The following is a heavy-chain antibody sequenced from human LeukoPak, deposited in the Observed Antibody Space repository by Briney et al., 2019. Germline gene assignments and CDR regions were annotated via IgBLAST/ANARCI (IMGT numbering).Heavy chain of an antibody. V-gene: IGHV3-30*03. CDR2: ISFDGNDK. Sequence: GRSLRLSCAASGFSFSLYGMHWVRQAPGKGLEWVAVISFDGNDKFYADSEKGRFTISRDDSKNTLYLQMNSLRPEDTAVYYCARLSDYGDDNNNCFDPWGQGALVTVSS. CDR3: ARLSDYGDDNNNCFDP. D-gene: IGHD4-17*01. CDR1: GFSFSLYG. J-gene: IGHJ5*02.